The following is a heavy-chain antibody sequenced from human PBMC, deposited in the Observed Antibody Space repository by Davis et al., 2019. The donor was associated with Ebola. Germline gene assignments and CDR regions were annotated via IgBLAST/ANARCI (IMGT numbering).Heavy chain of an antibody. CDR2: INPKSGGT. V-gene: IGHV1-2*06. Sequence: AASVKVSCKASGYTFTGYYIHWVRQAPGQGLEWMGRINPKSGGTNYAEKFLGRVTMTKDTSITTAYMELRSLTSDDTAVYYCARDRRLSDDYIGGSYPSDYWGQGTLVTVSS. J-gene: IGHJ4*02. D-gene: IGHD3-16*02. CDR1: GYTFTGYY. CDR3: ARDRRLSDDYIGGSYPSDY.